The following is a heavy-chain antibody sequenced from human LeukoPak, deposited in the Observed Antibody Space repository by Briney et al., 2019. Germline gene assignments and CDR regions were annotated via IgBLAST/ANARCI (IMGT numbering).Heavy chain of an antibody. CDR2: ISGSGGST. V-gene: IGHV3-23*01. J-gene: IGHJ1*01. CDR1: GFTLSSYA. D-gene: IGHD3-22*01. Sequence: GGSLRLSCAASGFTLSSYAMSWVRQAPGKGLEWVSAISGSGGSTYYADSVKGRFTISRDNSKNTLYLQMNSLRAEDTAVYYCAKDFAYYDSSGYFGFQHWGQGTLVTVSS. CDR3: AKDFAYYDSSGYFGFQH.